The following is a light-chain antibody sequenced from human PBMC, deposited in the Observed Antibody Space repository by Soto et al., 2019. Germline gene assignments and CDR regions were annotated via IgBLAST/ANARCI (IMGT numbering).Light chain of an antibody. CDR1: SSDAGGYNY. Sequence: QSVLTQPASVSGSPGQSITISCTGTSSDAGGYNYVSWYQQHPGTAPKLMIYDVSNRPSGVSNRFSGSKSGNTASLTISGLQAEDEADYYCGSYTSSSTQVFGGGTKLTVL. CDR3: GSYTSSSTQV. CDR2: DVS. V-gene: IGLV2-14*01. J-gene: IGLJ2*01.